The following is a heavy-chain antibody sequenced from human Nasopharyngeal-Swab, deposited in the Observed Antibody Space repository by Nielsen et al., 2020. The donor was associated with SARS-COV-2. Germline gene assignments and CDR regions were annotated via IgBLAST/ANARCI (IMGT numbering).Heavy chain of an antibody. J-gene: IGHJ4*02. CDR1: GFTFSDYY. CDR3: ASRIVGATPNDY. V-gene: IGHV3-11*04. D-gene: IGHD1-26*01. CDR2: ISSSGSTI. Sequence: GESLKISCAASGFTFSDYYMSWIRQAPGKGLEWVSYISSSGSTIYYADSVKGRFTISRDNAKNSLYLQMNSLRDEDTAVYYCASRIVGATPNDYWGQGTLVTVSS.